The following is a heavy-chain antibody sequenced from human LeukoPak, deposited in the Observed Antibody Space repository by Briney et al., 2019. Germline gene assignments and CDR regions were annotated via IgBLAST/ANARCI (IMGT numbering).Heavy chain of an antibody. D-gene: IGHD6-13*01. J-gene: IGHJ6*02. Sequence: GGSLRLSCAASGFTFSSYEMNWVRQAPGKGLEWVSYISSSGRNIYYADSVKGRFTISRDNAKHSLYLQMNSLRAEDTAVYYCARVAGRHYYYGMDVWGQGTTVTVSS. V-gene: IGHV3-48*03. CDR1: GFTFSSYE. CDR3: ARVAGRHYYYGMDV. CDR2: ISSSGRNI.